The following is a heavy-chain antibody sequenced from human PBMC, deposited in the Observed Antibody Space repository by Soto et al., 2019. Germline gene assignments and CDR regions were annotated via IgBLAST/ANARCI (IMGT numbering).Heavy chain of an antibody. CDR2: IYSVGSS. D-gene: IGHD1-26*01. Sequence: SSETLSLTCTVSGGSVSSASYYWSWIRQPPGKGLEWIGYIYSVGSSNYNPSLKSRVTISVDTSKNQFSLKLSSVTAADTAVYYCARLKGSFTSIGAFDIWGQGTMVTVPS. CDR3: ARLKGSFTSIGAFDI. V-gene: IGHV4-61*01. CDR1: GGSVSSASYY. J-gene: IGHJ3*02.